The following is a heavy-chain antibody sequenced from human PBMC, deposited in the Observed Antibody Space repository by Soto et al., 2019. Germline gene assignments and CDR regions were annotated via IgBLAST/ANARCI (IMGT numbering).Heavy chain of an antibody. CDR1: SFTFNNYA. V-gene: IGHV3-23*01. CDR2: IGGSGRTT. J-gene: IGHJ4*02. Sequence: GGSLRLSCASSSFTFNNYAMSWVRQAPGKGLEWVSGIGGSGRTTYYADSVKGRFTISRDNSNNTLFLQMNSLRAEDTAVYYCAKSRYSDSSGDFYDYWGQGTLVTVSS. CDR3: AKSRYSDSSGDFYDY. D-gene: IGHD3-22*01.